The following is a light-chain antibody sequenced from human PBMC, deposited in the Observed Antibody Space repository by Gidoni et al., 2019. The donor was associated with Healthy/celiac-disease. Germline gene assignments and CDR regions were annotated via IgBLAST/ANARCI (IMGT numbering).Light chain of an antibody. V-gene: IGKV1-39*01. J-gene: IGKJ2*01. CDR2: AAS. Sequence: DIQMTPSPSSLSASVGDRVTITCRASQSISSYLNWYQQKPGKAPKLLIYAASSLQSGVPSRFSGSGSGTDFTLTISSLQPEDFATDYCQQSYSNPYTFGQGTKLEIK. CDR1: QSISSY. CDR3: QQSYSNPYT.